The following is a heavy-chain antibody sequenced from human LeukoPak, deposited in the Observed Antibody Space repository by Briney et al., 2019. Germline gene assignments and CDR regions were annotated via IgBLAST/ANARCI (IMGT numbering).Heavy chain of an antibody. D-gene: IGHD3-10*02. V-gene: IGHV3-30*18. J-gene: IGHJ6*04. CDR1: GFTFDDYT. CDR2: ISYDGSNK. Sequence: GGSLRLSCAASGFTFDDYTMHWVRQAPGKGLEWVAVISYDGSNKYYADSVKGRFTISRDNAKNSLYLQMNSLRAEDTAVYYCAELGITMIGGVWGKGTTVTISS. CDR3: AELGITMIGGV.